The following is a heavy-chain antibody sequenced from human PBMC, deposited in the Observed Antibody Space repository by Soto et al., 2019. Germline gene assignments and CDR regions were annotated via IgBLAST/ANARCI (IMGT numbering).Heavy chain of an antibody. CDR3: VRQGDCSSTSCFDAMDV. Sequence: SLRHSCVPSGFTFSEYYMVCGREAAGGGQEQLGRSRNEANDYIRDYAATVKGRFSVSRDDSRSSFFLQMNGLKTEDTAVYYCVRQGDCSSTSCFDAMDVWGQGTKGTVYS. CDR2: SRNEANDYIR. D-gene: IGHD2-2*01. CDR1: GFTFSEYY. V-gene: IGHV3-72*01. J-gene: IGHJ6*02.